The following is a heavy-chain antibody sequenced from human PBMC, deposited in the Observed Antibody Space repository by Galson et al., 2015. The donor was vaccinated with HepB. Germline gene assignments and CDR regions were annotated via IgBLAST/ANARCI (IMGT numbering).Heavy chain of an antibody. CDR2: ITSSSSYI. V-gene: IGHV3-21*01. CDR3: AREYRDGFDI. J-gene: IGHJ3*02. Sequence: SLRLSCAASGFTFSSYNLNWVRQAPGKGLEWVSSITSSSSYIYYADSVKGRFTISRDNAKNSLYLQMNSLRAEDTAVYYCAREYRDGFDIWGQGTMVTVSS. CDR1: GFTFSSYN. D-gene: IGHD1-26*01.